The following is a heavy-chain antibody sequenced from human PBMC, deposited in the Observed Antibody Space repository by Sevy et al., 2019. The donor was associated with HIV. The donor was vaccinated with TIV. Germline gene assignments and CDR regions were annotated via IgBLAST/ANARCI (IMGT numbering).Heavy chain of an antibody. CDR2: INPNSGGT. J-gene: IGHJ5*02. D-gene: IGHD6-13*01. Sequence: ASVKVSCKASGYTFTGYYMHWVRQAPGQGLEWMGWINPNSGGTNYAQKFQGRVTMTRDTSISTAYMELSRLRSDDMAVYYCARTRIAAAGTARNRWFDPWGQGTLVTVSS. V-gene: IGHV1-2*02. CDR1: GYTFTGYY. CDR3: ARTRIAAAGTARNRWFDP.